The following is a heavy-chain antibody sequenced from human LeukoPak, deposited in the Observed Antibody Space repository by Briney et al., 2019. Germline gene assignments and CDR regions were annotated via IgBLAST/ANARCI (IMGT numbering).Heavy chain of an antibody. V-gene: IGHV5-51*01. J-gene: IGHJ4*02. CDR3: VRHYDSTPYGTRNFMVYPDY. CDR1: GYSFTSYW. CDR2: IYPGDSNT. Sequence: GESLKIFCKGSGYSFTSYWIGWVRQMPGKGLEWMGIIYPGDSNTRYGPSFQGQVTISVDKSISTAYLRWNSLKASDTAMYYCVRHYDSTPYGTRNFMVYPDYWGQGTLVTVSS. D-gene: IGHD3-22*01.